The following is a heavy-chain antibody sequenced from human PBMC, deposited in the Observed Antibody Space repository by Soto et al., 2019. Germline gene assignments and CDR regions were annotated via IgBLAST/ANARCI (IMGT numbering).Heavy chain of an antibody. CDR2: IYYSGST. Sequence: QLQLQESGPGLVKPSETLSLTCTVSGGSISSSSYYWGWIRQPPGKGLEWIGSIYYSGSTYYNPSLKSRVTISVDTSKNQFSLKLSSVTAADTAVYYCARRRQQLVLTLQKHEANNWFDPWGQGTLVTVSS. CDR1: GGSISSSSYY. V-gene: IGHV4-39*01. J-gene: IGHJ5*02. CDR3: ARRRQQLVLTLQKHEANNWFDP. D-gene: IGHD6-13*01.